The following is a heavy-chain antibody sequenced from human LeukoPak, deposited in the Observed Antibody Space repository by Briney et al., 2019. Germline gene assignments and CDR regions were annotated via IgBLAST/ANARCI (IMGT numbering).Heavy chain of an antibody. V-gene: IGHV4-59*12. J-gene: IGHJ3*02. D-gene: IGHD2-21*02. Sequence: SETLSLTCTVSSGSIRSNYWSWVRQPPGKGLEWIAYIYQSGSTNYNPSLKSRVTISVDTSKNQFSLSLTSVTAADSAVYYCARLRKFCGGDCQDDFDIWGQGTMVTVSS. CDR2: IYQSGST. CDR1: SGSIRSNY. CDR3: ARLRKFCGGDCQDDFDI.